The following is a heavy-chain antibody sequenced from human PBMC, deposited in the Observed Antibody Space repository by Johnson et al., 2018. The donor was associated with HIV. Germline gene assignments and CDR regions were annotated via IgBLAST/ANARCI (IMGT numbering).Heavy chain of an antibody. D-gene: IGHD3-10*01. CDR2: ISYDGNIK. Sequence: MQLVESGGGVVQPGRSLRLSCAPSGFTFSSYAMHWVRQAPGKGLEWVAVISYDGNIKYYADSVKGRFTISRDNSKNKLYLQMNSLRAEDTAVYYCARAGFWGSGSYYNPGAFDIWGQGTMVTVSS. J-gene: IGHJ3*02. CDR3: ARAGFWGSGSYYNPGAFDI. V-gene: IGHV3-30-3*01. CDR1: GFTFSSYA.